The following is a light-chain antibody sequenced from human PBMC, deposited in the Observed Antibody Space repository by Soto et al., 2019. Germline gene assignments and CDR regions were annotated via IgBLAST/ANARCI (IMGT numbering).Light chain of an antibody. CDR2: KVS. V-gene: IGLV2-14*01. J-gene: IGLJ2*01. CDR3: SSYTTSSTLL. Sequence: QSALTQPASVSGSPGQSITISCTGTSSDVGGYNYVSWYQQHPGKVPKLIIYKVSNRPSGVSNRFSGSKSGNTASLTISGLQAEDEADYYCSSYTTSSTLLFGGGTKLTVL. CDR1: SSDVGGYNY.